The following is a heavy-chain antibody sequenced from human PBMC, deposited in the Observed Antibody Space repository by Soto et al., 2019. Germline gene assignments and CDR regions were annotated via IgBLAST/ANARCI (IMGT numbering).Heavy chain of an antibody. V-gene: IGHV1-69*01. CDR1: GGTFSSFT. CDR3: AKTRARVTSHYLVFDD. Sequence: QVHLLQSGAEVKKPGSSVKVSCKASGGTFSSFTISWVRQAPGQGLEWMGGIIPIFGAAKYAQKFKGRATVTADESASTDDMQLSSVTAEDTAVYYCAKTRARVTSHYLVFDDWGQATVVTVSS. CDR2: IIPIFGAA. D-gene: IGHD4-17*01. J-gene: IGHJ4*02.